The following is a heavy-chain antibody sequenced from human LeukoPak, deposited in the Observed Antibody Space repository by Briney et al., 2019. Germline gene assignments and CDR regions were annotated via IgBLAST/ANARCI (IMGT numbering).Heavy chain of an antibody. V-gene: IGHV3-53*01. Sequence: GGSLRLSCAASGFTVGSNYMSWVRQAPGKGLGWVSVIYSGGSTYYADSVKGRFTISRDNSKNTLYLQMNSLRAEDTAVYYCARVRTGYYPYYYYYMDVWGKGTTVTISS. CDR3: ARVRTGYYPYYYYYMDV. CDR2: IYSGGST. J-gene: IGHJ6*03. D-gene: IGHD3/OR15-3a*01. CDR1: GFTVGSNY.